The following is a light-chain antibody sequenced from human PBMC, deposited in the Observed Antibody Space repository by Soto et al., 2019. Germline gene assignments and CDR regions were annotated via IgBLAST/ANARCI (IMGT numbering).Light chain of an antibody. V-gene: IGLV2-11*01. CDR2: DVS. CDR1: SSGVGGYNY. CDR3: CSYAGRYTIYV. Sequence: QSVLTQPRSVSGSPGQSVTISCTGTSSGVGGYNYVSWYQQHPGKAPKLMIYDVSKRPSGVPDRFSGSKSGNTASLTISGLQAEDEADYYCCSYAGRYTIYVFGNGTKLTV. J-gene: IGLJ1*01.